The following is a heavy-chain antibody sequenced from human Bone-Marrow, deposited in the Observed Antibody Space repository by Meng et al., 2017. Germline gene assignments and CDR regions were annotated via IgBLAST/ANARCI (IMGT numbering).Heavy chain of an antibody. D-gene: IGHD6-13*01. CDR2: LSSDGSRP. V-gene: IGHV3-74*01. Sequence: GESLKISCAASGFTFSTYWMHWVRQVPGKGLVWVSRLSSDGSRPDYADSVKGRFTISRDNAKNMLYLQMNSLRAEDTAVYYCASIGSSWSVDYWGQGTLVTVSS. CDR1: GFTFSTYW. CDR3: ASIGSSWSVDY. J-gene: IGHJ4*02.